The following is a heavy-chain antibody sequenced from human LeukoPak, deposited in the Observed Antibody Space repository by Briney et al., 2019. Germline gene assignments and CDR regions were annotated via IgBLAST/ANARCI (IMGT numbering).Heavy chain of an antibody. D-gene: IGHD3-10*01. V-gene: IGHV3-48*03. CDR2: ISSSGSTI. CDR3: ARVPRITMVRGVFDY. J-gene: IGHJ4*02. Sequence: PGGSLRLSCAASGFTFSSYEMNWVRQAPGKGLEWVSYISSSGSTIYYADSVKGRFTISRDNAKNSLYLQMNSLRAEDTAVYYCARVPRITMVRGVFDYWGQGTLVTVSS. CDR1: GFTFSSYE.